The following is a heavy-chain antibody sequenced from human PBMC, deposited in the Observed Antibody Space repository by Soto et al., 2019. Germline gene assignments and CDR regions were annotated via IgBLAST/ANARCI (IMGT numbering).Heavy chain of an antibody. J-gene: IGHJ6*02. Sequence: SQTLSLPCAISGDSVSSNSATWNWIRQSPSRGLEWLGRTYYRSKWYNDYAVSVKSRLTINPDTSKNQFSLQLNSVTPDDTAVYYCARENGAVAQAHYYYGMDVWGQGTTVTVSS. CDR2: TYYRSKWYN. D-gene: IGHD3-16*01. CDR3: ARENGAVAQAHYYYGMDV. V-gene: IGHV6-1*01. CDR1: GDSVSSNSAT.